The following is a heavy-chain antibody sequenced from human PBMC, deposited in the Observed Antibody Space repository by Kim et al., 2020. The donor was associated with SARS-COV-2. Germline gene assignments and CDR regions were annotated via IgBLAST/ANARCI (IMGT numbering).Heavy chain of an antibody. D-gene: IGHD5-12*01. Sequence: GGSLRLSCTAFGFTFGDYAMSWVRQAPGKGLEWVGFIRSKAYGGTTEYAASVKGRFTISRDDSKSIAYLQMNSLKTEDTAVYYCTRGWERWLQLDYFDYWGQGTLVTVSS. J-gene: IGHJ4*02. CDR1: GFTFGDYA. CDR2: IRSKAYGGTT. V-gene: IGHV3-49*04. CDR3: TRGWERWLQLDYFDY.